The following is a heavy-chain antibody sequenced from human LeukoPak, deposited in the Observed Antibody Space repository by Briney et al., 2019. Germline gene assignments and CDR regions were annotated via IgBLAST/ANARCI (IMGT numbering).Heavy chain of an antibody. Sequence: RPSETLSLTCAVYGGSFSGYYWSWIRQPPGKGLEWIGEINHSGSTNYNPSLKSRVTISVDTSKNQFSLKLSSVTAADTAVYYCARGRRIFGVVTIGRFDYWGQGTLVTVFS. CDR2: INHSGST. V-gene: IGHV4-34*01. J-gene: IGHJ4*02. D-gene: IGHD3-3*01. CDR3: ARGRRIFGVVTIGRFDY. CDR1: GGSFSGYY.